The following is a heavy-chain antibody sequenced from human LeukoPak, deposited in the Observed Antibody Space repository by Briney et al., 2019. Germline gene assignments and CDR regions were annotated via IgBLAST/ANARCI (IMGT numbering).Heavy chain of an antibody. V-gene: IGHV3-53*01. CDR3: AKDLSARSSWYYYYYGMDV. Sequence: PGGSLRLSCAASGFTVSSNDMSWVRQAPGKGLEWVSVIYSGGRTFYADSVKGRFTISRDNSKNTLYLQMNSLRAEDTAVYYCAKDLSARSSWYYYYYGMDVWGQGTTVTVSS. CDR1: GFTVSSND. J-gene: IGHJ6*02. D-gene: IGHD6-13*01. CDR2: IYSGGRT.